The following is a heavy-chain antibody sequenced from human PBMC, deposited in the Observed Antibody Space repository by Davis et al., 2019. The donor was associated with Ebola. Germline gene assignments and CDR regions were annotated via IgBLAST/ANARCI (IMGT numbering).Heavy chain of an antibody. CDR2: IKQDGSEM. J-gene: IGHJ6*02. CDR3: AREELLWAGLGV. Sequence: PGGSLRLSCAASGFTFSSYGMHWVRQAPGKGLEWVANIKQDGSEMYYVDSVKGRFTISRDNAKNSLYLQMHSLRAEDTAVYYCAREELLWAGLGVWGQGTTVTVSS. CDR1: GFTFSSYG. D-gene: IGHD3-10*01. V-gene: IGHV3-7*01.